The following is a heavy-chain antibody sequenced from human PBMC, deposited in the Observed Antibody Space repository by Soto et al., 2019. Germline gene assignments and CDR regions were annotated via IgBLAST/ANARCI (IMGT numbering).Heavy chain of an antibody. Sequence: QVQLVESGGGVVQPGRSLRLSCAASGFTFSSYAMHWVRQAPGKGLEWVAVISYDGSNKYYADSVKGRFTIFRDNSKNTLYLQMNRLRAEVTAVYYCAGDLQLRLNHYFDYWGQGTLVTVSS. D-gene: IGHD3-3*01. CDR3: AGDLQLRLNHYFDY. J-gene: IGHJ4*02. CDR1: GFTFSSYA. V-gene: IGHV3-30-3*01. CDR2: ISYDGSNK.